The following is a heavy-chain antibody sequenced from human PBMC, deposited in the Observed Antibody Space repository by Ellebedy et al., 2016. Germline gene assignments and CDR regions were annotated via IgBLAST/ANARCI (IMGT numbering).Heavy chain of an antibody. D-gene: IGHD5-18*01. J-gene: IGHJ3*02. CDR2: IRSKAYGGTT. CDR1: GFTFSDHY. V-gene: IGHV3-72*01. CDR3: ARRGYSYATDAFDI. Sequence: GESLKISCAASGFTFSDHYMDWVRQAPGKGLEWVGFIRSKAYGGTTEYAASVKGRFTISRDDSKNSLYLQMNSLKTEDTAVYYCARRGYSYATDAFDIWGQGTMVTVSS.